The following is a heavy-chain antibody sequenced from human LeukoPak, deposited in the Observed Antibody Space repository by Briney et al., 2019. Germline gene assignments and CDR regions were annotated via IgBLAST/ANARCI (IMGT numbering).Heavy chain of an antibody. Sequence: GGSLRLSCAASGFTFDDYGMRWVRQAPGKGLEWVSGINWNGGSTGYADSVKGRFTISRDNAKNSLYLQMNSLRGEDTALYYCARRFNLYSGSYYDYWGQGTLVTVSS. J-gene: IGHJ4*02. CDR2: INWNGGST. CDR1: GFTFDDYG. D-gene: IGHD1-26*01. CDR3: ARRFNLYSGSYYDY. V-gene: IGHV3-20*04.